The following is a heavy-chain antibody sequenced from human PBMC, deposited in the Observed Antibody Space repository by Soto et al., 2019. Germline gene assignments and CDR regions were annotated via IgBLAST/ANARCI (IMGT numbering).Heavy chain of an antibody. D-gene: IGHD3-9*01. V-gene: IGHV5-51*01. CDR2: IYPGDSNT. Sequence: LGESLKISCKGSGYNFTNYWIGWVRRMPGKGLEWMGIIYPGDSNTRNSPSFQGQVTISADKSITTAYLQWSSLKASDTAMYYCARLKGDYDILTGYVTFDYWGQGTLVTVSS. CDR1: GYNFTNYW. CDR3: ARLKGDYDILTGYVTFDY. J-gene: IGHJ4*02.